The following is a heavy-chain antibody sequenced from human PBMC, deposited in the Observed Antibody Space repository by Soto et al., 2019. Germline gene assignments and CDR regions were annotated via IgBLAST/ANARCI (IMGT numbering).Heavy chain of an antibody. V-gene: IGHV3-33*01. CDR1: GFTFSSYG. Sequence: VQLVESGGGVVQPGRSLRLSCAASGFTFSSYGMHWVRQAPGKGLEWVAVIWYDGSNKYYADSVKGRFTISRDNSKNTLYLQMNSLRAEDTAVYYCASLAVAGTVFDYWGQGTLVTVSS. CDR2: IWYDGSNK. D-gene: IGHD6-13*01. CDR3: ASLAVAGTVFDY. J-gene: IGHJ4*02.